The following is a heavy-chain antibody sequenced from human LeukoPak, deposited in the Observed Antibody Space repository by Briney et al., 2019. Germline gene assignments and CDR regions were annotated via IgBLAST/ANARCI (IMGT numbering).Heavy chain of an antibody. Sequence: GESLKISCKASGYGFPSYWIGRVRQMPGKGLEWMGIIYPGDSDTRYSPSFQGQVTISADKSTSTAYLQWSSLKASDTAMYYCARLRQLWTLDYWGQGTLVTVSS. CDR1: GYGFPSYW. CDR2: IYPGDSDT. D-gene: IGHD5-18*01. CDR3: ARLRQLWTLDY. V-gene: IGHV5-51*01. J-gene: IGHJ4*02.